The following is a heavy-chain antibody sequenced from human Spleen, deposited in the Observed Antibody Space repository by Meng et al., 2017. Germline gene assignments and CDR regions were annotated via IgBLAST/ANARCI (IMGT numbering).Heavy chain of an antibody. V-gene: IGHV4-34*01. CDR2: IYHSGNT. Sequence: QVQLQRCGAGLLKPSETLSLTCVVSGGSFSDYDWSGIRQPPGKGLDLIGSIYHSGNTYYNPSLKSRATVSVDTSKNQFSLKLSSVTAADTAVYYCAGSVVGATTGDYWGQGTLVTVSS. D-gene: IGHD1-26*01. CDR3: AGSVVGATTGDY. J-gene: IGHJ4*02. CDR1: GGSFSDYD.